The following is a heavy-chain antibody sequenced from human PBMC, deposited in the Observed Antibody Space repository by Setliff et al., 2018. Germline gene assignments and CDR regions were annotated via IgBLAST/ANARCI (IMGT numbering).Heavy chain of an antibody. D-gene: IGHD3-16*01. CDR2: MNPNSGAT. J-gene: IGHJ3*02. V-gene: IGHV1-2*02. Sequence: ASVKVSCKASGYTFTSYDINWVRQATGQGLEWMGWMNPNSGATIYAQKFQGRVTMTSDTSISTAYMELGRLRSDDTAVYFCARDGGGDSDAFDIWGQGTMVTVSS. CDR1: GYTFTSYD. CDR3: ARDGGGDSDAFDI.